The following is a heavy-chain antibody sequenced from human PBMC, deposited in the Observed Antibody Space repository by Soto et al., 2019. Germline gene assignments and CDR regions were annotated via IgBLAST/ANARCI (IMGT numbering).Heavy chain of an antibody. CDR2: ISSSSSYI. CDR1: GFTFSSYS. Sequence: EVQLVESGGGLVKPGGSLRLSCAASGFTFSSYSMNWVRQAAGKGLEWVSSISSSSSYIYYADSVKGRFTISRDNAKNSLYLQMNSLRAEDTAVYYCARIQLGYAAFDIWGQGTMVTVSS. CDR3: ARIQLGYAAFDI. V-gene: IGHV3-21*01. D-gene: IGHD6-6*01. J-gene: IGHJ3*02.